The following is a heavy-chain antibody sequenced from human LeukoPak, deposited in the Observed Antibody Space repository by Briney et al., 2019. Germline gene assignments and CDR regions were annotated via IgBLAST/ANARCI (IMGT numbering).Heavy chain of an antibody. V-gene: IGHV4-34*01. Sequence: PSETLSLTCAVYGGSFSGYYWSWIRQPPGKGLEWIGEINHSGSTNYNPSLKSRVTISVDTSKNQFSLKLSSVTAADTAVYYCARHDGGSYHYYYYGMDVWGQGTTVTVSS. J-gene: IGHJ6*02. D-gene: IGHD1-26*01. CDR2: INHSGST. CDR1: GGSFSGYY. CDR3: ARHDGGSYHYYYYGMDV.